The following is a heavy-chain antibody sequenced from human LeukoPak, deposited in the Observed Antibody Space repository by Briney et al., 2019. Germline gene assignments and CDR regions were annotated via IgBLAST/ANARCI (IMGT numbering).Heavy chain of an antibody. CDR2: IYTSGST. D-gene: IGHD3-10*01. CDR3: ARGAEVLLWFGETIHTSHNYGMDV. J-gene: IGHJ6*02. Sequence: SETLSLTCTVSGGSISRYYWSWIRQPAGKGLEWIGRIYTSGSTNYNPSLKSRVTMSVDTSKNQFSLKLSSVTAADTAVYYCARGAEVLLWFGETIHTSHNYGMDVWGQGTTVTVSS. CDR1: GGSISRYY. V-gene: IGHV4-4*07.